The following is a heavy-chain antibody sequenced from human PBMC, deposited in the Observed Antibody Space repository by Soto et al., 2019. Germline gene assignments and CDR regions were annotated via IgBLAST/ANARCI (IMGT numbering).Heavy chain of an antibody. D-gene: IGHD2-2*01. CDR2: IIPISDTT. V-gene: IGHV1-69*01. CDR3: ARSQGSSTSLEIYYYYYYGMDV. Sequence: QVQLVQSGAEVKKPGSSVKVSCKASGGTFSSYAISWVRQAPGQGLEWMGGIIPISDTTNYAQKFQGRVTITADESTSTAIMELSSLRSEDTAVYYCARSQGSSTSLEIYYYYYYGMDVWGQGTTVTVSS. J-gene: IGHJ6*02. CDR1: GGTFSSYA.